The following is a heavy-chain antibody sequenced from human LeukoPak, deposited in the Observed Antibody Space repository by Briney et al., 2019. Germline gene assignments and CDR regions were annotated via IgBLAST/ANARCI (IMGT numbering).Heavy chain of an antibody. D-gene: IGHD3-10*01. Sequence: TGGSLRLSCAASGFTFSSYSMNWVRQAPGKGLEWVSSISSSSSYIYYADSVKGRFTISRDNAKNSLYLQMNSLRAEDTAVYYCARAAGYYYGSGSLNYYGMDVWGQGTTVTVSS. CDR2: ISSSSSYI. CDR3: ARAAGYYYGSGSLNYYGMDV. J-gene: IGHJ6*02. CDR1: GFTFSSYS. V-gene: IGHV3-21*01.